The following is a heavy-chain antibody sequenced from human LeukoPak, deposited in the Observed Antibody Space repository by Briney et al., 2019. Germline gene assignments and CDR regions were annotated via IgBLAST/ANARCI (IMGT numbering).Heavy chain of an antibody. Sequence: ASVKVSCKASGYTFTSYGISWVRQAPGQGLEWMGWISAYNGNTNYAQKHQGRVTMTTDTSTSTAYMELRSLRSDDTAVYYCARDLPVYDILTGYSPIFDYWGQGTLVTVSS. D-gene: IGHD3-9*01. CDR2: ISAYNGNT. J-gene: IGHJ4*02. CDR1: GYTFTSYG. V-gene: IGHV1-18*01. CDR3: ARDLPVYDILTGYSPIFDY.